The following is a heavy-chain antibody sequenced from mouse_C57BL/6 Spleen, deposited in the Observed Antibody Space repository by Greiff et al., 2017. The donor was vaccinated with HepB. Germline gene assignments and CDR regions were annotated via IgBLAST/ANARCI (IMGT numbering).Heavy chain of an antibody. Sequence: VQLQQSGAELARPGASVKMSCKASGYTFTSYTMHWVKQRPGQGLEWIGYINPSSGYTKYNQKFKDKATLTADKSSSTAYMKLSSLTSEDSAVYYCARNEPYYFDYWGQGTTLTVSS. V-gene: IGHV1-4*01. CDR1: GYTFTSYT. CDR3: ARNEPYYFDY. J-gene: IGHJ2*01. CDR2: INPSSGYT.